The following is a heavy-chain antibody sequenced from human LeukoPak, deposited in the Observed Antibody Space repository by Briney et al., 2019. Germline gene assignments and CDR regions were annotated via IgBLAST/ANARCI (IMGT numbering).Heavy chain of an antibody. CDR3: ARELDAFDI. J-gene: IGHJ3*02. CDR2: IYYSGST. Sequence: SETLSLTCTVSGGSISSYYWSWIRQPPGKGLEWIGYIYYSGSTYYNPSLKSRVTISVDTSKNQFSLKLSSVTAADTAVYYCARELDAFDIWGQGTMVTVSS. CDR1: GGSISSYY. V-gene: IGHV4-59*12.